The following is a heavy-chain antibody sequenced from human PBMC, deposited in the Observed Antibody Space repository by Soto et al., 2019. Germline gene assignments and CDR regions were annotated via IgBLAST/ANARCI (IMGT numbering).Heavy chain of an antibody. J-gene: IGHJ6*02. V-gene: IGHV4-30-4*01. CDR2: IYYTGST. D-gene: IGHD4-17*01. Sequence: QVQLQESGPGVVKPSQTLSLTCTVSGGSFSSGDYYWSWVRQPPGKGLEWIGYIYYTGSTFNNTSLKSRVSISIDTSKTQFSLTLSSVTAADTAVYYCARIHFGDEPSYYYYGMDVWGQGTTVTVSS. CDR3: ARIHFGDEPSYYYYGMDV. CDR1: GGSFSSGDYY.